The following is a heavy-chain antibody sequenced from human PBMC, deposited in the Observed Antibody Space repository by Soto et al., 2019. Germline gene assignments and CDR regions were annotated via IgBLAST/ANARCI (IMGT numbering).Heavy chain of an antibody. V-gene: IGHV3-30-3*01. CDR2: ISYDGSNK. Sequence: GGSLRLSCAASGFTFSSYAMHWVRQAPGKGLEWVAVISYDGSNKYYADSVKGRFTISRDNSKNTLYLQMNSLRAEDTAVYYCARGDDDYSNYLFDYWGQGTLVTVSS. CDR1: GFTFSSYA. CDR3: ARGDDDYSNYLFDY. J-gene: IGHJ4*02. D-gene: IGHD4-4*01.